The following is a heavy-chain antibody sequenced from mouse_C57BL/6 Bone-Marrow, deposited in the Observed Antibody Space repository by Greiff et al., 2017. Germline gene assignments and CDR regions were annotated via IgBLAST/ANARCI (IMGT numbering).Heavy chain of an antibody. J-gene: IGHJ2*01. Sequence: VQLQQSGAELVRPGSSVKLSCKASGYTFTSYWMHWVKQRPIQGLEWIGNIDPSDSDTHYNQKFKDKATLTVDTSSRTAYMQLSSLTSEASAVYSSARSEGSRSYDMDYWGQGTTVTVSS. D-gene: IGHD1-1*01. CDR2: IDPSDSDT. V-gene: IGHV1-52*01. CDR1: GYTFTSYW. CDR3: ARSEGSRSYDMDY.